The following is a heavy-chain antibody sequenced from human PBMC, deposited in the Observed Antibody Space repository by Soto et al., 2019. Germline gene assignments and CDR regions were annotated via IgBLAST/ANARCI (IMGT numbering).Heavy chain of an antibody. CDR1: GFTFSDSG. Sequence: GGSLRLSCEASGFTFSDSGIHWVRQASGKGLEWVGRIRNKADNYATAYAASVKGRFTISRDDSKNTAYLQMNSLKSEDTAVYYCSRLTWAESFDYWGQGTLVTVSS. CDR3: SRLTWAESFDY. V-gene: IGHV3-73*01. CDR2: IRNKADNYAT. J-gene: IGHJ4*02.